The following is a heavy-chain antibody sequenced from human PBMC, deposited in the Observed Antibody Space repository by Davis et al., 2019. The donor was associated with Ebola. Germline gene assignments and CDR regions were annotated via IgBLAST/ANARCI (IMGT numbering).Heavy chain of an antibody. J-gene: IGHJ4*02. Sequence: SVTVSCKASGGTFSSYAISWVRQAPGQGLEWMGGIIPIFGTANYAQKFQGRVTITADKSTSTAYMELSSLRSEDTAVYYCAREGIVATFFDYWGQGTLVTVSS. D-gene: IGHD5-12*01. CDR2: IIPIFGTA. CDR3: AREGIVATFFDY. V-gene: IGHV1-69*06. CDR1: GGTFSSYA.